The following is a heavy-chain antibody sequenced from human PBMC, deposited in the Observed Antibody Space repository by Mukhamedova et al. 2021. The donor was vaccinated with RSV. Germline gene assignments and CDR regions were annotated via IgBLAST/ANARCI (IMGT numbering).Heavy chain of an antibody. J-gene: IGHJ4*02. D-gene: IGHD5-24*01. CDR3: AREMATTIDY. V-gene: IGHV1-69*04. CDR2: IIPILGIA. Sequence: MGRIIPILGIANYAQKFQGRVTITADKSTSTAYMELSSLRSEDTAVYYCAREMATTIDYWGQGTLGTVSS.